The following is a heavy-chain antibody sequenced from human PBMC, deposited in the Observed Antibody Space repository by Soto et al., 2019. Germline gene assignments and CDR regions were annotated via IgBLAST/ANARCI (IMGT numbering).Heavy chain of an antibody. CDR2: IYYSGST. J-gene: IGHJ4*02. D-gene: IGHD3-9*01. CDR1: GGSISSSSYY. V-gene: IGHV4-39*01. CDR3: ARHTLRYFDWLAFDY. Sequence: QLQLQESGPGLVKPSETLSLTCTVSGGSISSSSYYWGWIRQPPGKGLEWIGSIYYSGSTYYNPSLKSRVTISVDTSKNQFSLKLSSVTAADTAVYYCARHTLRYFDWLAFDYWGQGTLVTVSS.